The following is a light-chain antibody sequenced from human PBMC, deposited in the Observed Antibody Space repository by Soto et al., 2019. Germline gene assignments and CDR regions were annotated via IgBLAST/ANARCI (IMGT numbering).Light chain of an antibody. Sequence: EIVLTQSPATLSLSPGEIATLSCRASQSVSSYLAWYQQKPGQAPRLPIYDASNRATGIPARFSGSGSGTDFTLTISSLEPEDFEVYYCPQRSNWPYTFGQGTKLEIK. J-gene: IGKJ2*01. CDR3: PQRSNWPYT. CDR1: QSVSSY. CDR2: DAS. V-gene: IGKV3-11*01.